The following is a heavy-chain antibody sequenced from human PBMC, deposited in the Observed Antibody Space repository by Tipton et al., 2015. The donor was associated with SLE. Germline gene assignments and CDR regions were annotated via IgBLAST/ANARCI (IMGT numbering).Heavy chain of an antibody. Sequence: SLRLSCAASGFTFSSYAMSWVRQAPGKGLEWVSVIYSGGSSTYYADSVKGRFTISRDNSKNTLYLQMNSLRAEDTAVYYCAKGAYYYDSSGYYFWDYWGQGTLVTVSS. V-gene: IGHV3-23*03. CDR1: GFTFSSYA. D-gene: IGHD3-22*01. CDR3: AKGAYYYDSSGYYFWDY. J-gene: IGHJ4*02. CDR2: IYSGGSST.